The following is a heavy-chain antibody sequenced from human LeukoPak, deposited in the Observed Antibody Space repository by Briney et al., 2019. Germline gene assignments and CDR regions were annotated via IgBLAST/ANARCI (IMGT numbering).Heavy chain of an antibody. CDR3: ARAYDSSGYYPGEVDY. CDR2: INTNTGNP. V-gene: IGHV7-4-1*02. D-gene: IGHD3-22*01. CDR1: GYTFTSYA. Sequence: ASVKVSCKVSGYTFTSYAMNWVRQAPGQGLEWMGWINTNTGNPTYAQGFTGRFVFSLDTSVSTAYLQISSLKAEDTAVYYCARAYDSSGYYPGEVDYWGQGTLVTVSS. J-gene: IGHJ4*02.